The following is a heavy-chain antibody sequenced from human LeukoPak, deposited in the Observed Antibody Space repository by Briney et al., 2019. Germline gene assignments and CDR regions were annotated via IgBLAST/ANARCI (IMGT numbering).Heavy chain of an antibody. CDR1: GITFSSYA. Sequence: GRSLRLSCAASGITFSSYAMHWVRQAPGKGLEWVAVISYDGSNKYYADSVKGRFTISRDNSKNTLYLQMNSLRAEDTAVYYCASLGSSSRDYWGQGTLVTVSS. CDR2: ISYDGSNK. D-gene: IGHD6-6*01. J-gene: IGHJ4*02. CDR3: ASLGSSSRDY. V-gene: IGHV3-30-3*01.